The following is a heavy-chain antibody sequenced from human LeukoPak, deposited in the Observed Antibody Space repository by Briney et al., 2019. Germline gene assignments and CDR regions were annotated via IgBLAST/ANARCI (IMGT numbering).Heavy chain of an antibody. D-gene: IGHD6-19*01. J-gene: IGHJ4*02. Sequence: GGSLRLSCAASGFPFSIFALSWVRQAPGKGLEWVSSITSSGDKTYYADSVKGRFTVSRDNSKKAVDLQMNSLRAEDTALYYCAKDPNFSSGWYLADYWGQGTLVTVSS. CDR3: AKDPNFSSGWYLADY. V-gene: IGHV3-23*01. CDR2: ITSSGDKT. CDR1: GFPFSIFA.